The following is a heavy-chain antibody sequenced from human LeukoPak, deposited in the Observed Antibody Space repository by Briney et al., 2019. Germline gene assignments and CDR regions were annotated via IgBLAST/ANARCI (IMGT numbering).Heavy chain of an antibody. CDR2: FDPEDGET. Sequence: PRASVKVSCKVSGYTLTELSMHWVRQAPGKGREWMGGFDPEDGETIYAQKFQGRVTMTEDTSTDTAYMELSSLRSEDTAVYYCATKIAARPYYFDYWGQGTLVTVST. V-gene: IGHV1-24*01. D-gene: IGHD6-6*01. CDR3: ATKIAARPYYFDY. J-gene: IGHJ4*02. CDR1: GYTLTELS.